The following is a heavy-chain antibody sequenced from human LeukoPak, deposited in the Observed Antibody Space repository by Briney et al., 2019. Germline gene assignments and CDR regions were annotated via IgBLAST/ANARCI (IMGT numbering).Heavy chain of an antibody. CDR2: IIPIFGTA. V-gene: IGHV1-69*05. CDR1: GGTFSSYA. Sequence: ASVKVSCKASGGTFSSYAISWVRQAPGQGLEWMGGIIPIFGTANYAQKFRGRVTITTDESTSTAYMELSSLRSEDTAVYYCARGMQQPATWEGNWFDPWGQGTLVTVSS. D-gene: IGHD6-13*01. J-gene: IGHJ5*02. CDR3: ARGMQQPATWEGNWFDP.